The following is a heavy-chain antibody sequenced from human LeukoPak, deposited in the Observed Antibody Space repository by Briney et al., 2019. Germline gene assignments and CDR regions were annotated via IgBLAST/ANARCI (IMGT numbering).Heavy chain of an antibody. Sequence: SETLSLTCAVSGDSINSYYWSWIRQPPGKGLEWIGDIYKSGSTNYNPSLKSRITISVDTSKNQFSLKLTSVTAADTAVYYCARGGGETYSYGYYFVYWGQGTLVTVSS. CDR2: IYKSGST. CDR1: GDSINSYY. V-gene: IGHV4-59*01. CDR3: ARGGGETYSYGYYFVY. D-gene: IGHD5-18*01. J-gene: IGHJ4*02.